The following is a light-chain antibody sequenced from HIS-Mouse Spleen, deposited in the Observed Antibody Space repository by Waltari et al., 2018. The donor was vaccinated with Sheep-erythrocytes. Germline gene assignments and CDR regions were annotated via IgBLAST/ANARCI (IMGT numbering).Light chain of an antibody. Sequence: QPALTQPASVSGSPGQSITISSTGPSSDVGIFTLSPRYQQHPGKAPKLMIYEGSKRPSGVSNRFSGSKSGNTASLTISGLQAEDEADYYCCSYAGSSTPWVFGGGTKLTVL. CDR3: CSYAGSSTPWV. V-gene: IGLV2-23*01. CDR1: SSDVGIFTL. CDR2: EGS. J-gene: IGLJ3*02.